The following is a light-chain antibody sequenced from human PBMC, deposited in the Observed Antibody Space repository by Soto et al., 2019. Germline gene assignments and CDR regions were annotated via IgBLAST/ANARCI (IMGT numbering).Light chain of an antibody. CDR1: SSDVGAYNY. CDR2: DVS. J-gene: IGLJ3*02. CDR3: LPFAGGSIGV. Sequence: QSALTQPPSASGSPGQSVTISCTGTSSDVGAYNYVSWYQQHPGKAPKLMIYDVSKRPSGVPDRFSGAKSGNTASLTVSGLKAEDDADFSRLPFAGGSIGVFGGGTKLTVL. V-gene: IGLV2-8*01.